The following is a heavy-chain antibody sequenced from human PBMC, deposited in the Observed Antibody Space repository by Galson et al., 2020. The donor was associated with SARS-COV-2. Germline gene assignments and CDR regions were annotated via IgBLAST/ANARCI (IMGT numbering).Heavy chain of an antibody. CDR1: GFTFSSYG. D-gene: IGHD2-15*01. J-gene: IGHJ5*02. Sequence: QLGESLKISCAASGFTFSSYGMHWVRQAPGKGLEWVAVIWYDGSNKYYADSVKGRFTISRDNSKNTLYLQMNSLRAEDTAVYYCARDPIGPYSGWFDPWGQGNLVTVSS. CDR3: ARDPIGPYSGWFDP. CDR2: IWYDGSNK. V-gene: IGHV3-33*01.